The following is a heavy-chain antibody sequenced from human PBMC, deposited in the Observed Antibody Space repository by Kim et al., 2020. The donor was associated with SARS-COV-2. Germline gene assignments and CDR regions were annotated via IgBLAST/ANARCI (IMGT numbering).Heavy chain of an antibody. J-gene: IGHJ4*02. V-gene: IGHV3-33*01. D-gene: IGHD6-6*01. CDR3: ARGVAALFGYFDY. CDR1: GFAFNIYG. CDR2: IWYDGSYK. Sequence: GGSLRLSCAASGFAFNIYGMHWVRRAPGKGLEWVAVIWYDGSYKYYADSVKGRFTIARDNSKNTLSLQMNSLRAEDTAVYYCARGVAALFGYFDYWGQGTQVTVSS.